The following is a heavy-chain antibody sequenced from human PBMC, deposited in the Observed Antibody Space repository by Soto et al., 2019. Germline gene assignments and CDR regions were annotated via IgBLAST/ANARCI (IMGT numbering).Heavy chain of an antibody. Sequence: QLQLQESGSGLVKPSQTLSLTCAVSGGSISSGGYSWSWIRQPPGKGLEWIGYIYHSGRTYYNPSLKSRVTISVDRSKNQFSLKLSSVTAADTAVYYCARGIGYYGSGSYYMSYYGMDVWGQGTTVTVSS. J-gene: IGHJ6*02. V-gene: IGHV4-30-2*01. CDR1: GGSISSGGYS. CDR3: ARGIGYYGSGSYYMSYYGMDV. CDR2: IYHSGRT. D-gene: IGHD3-10*01.